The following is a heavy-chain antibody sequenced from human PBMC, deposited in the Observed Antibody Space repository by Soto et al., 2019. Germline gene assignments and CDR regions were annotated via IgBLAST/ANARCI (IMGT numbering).Heavy chain of an antibody. V-gene: IGHV1-18*04. CDR2: ISAYNGNT. D-gene: IGHD3-22*01. CDR3: ALTYYDSSGYYPYYFDY. Sequence: ASVKVSCKASGYTFTSYGISWVRQAPGQGLEWMGWISAYNGNTNYAQKLQGRVTMTTDTSTSTAYMELRSLRSDDTAVYYGALTYYDSSGYYPYYFDYWGQGTLVTVSS. J-gene: IGHJ4*02. CDR1: GYTFTSYG.